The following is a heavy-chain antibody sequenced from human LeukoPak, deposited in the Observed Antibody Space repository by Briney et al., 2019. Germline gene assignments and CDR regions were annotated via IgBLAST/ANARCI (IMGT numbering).Heavy chain of an antibody. J-gene: IGHJ6*03. CDR2: ISAYNGNT. Sequence: ASVKVSCKASGYTFTSYGISWVRQAPGQGLEWMGWISAYNGNTNYAQKLQGRVTMTTDTSTSTAYMELRSLRSDDTAVYYCARAESHYDFWSGSSYYYYMGVWGKGTTVTVSS. CDR1: GYTFTSYG. V-gene: IGHV1-18*01. D-gene: IGHD3-3*01. CDR3: ARAESHYDFWSGSSYYYYMGV.